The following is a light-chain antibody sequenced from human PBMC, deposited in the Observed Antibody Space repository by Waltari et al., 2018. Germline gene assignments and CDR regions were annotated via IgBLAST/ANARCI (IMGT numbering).Light chain of an antibody. V-gene: IGKV2-30*02. CDR2: KVS. CDR3: MQGTHWPRT. J-gene: IGKJ1*01. CDR1: QSLVHSDGNTY. Sequence: DVVMTQSPLSLPVTLGQPASISCRSSQSLVHSDGNTYLNWFQHRPGQSPRRLIYKVSRRESGVPDRFSGSGSGTDFTLKISRVEAEDVGFYYCMQGTHWPRTFGQGSKVEIK.